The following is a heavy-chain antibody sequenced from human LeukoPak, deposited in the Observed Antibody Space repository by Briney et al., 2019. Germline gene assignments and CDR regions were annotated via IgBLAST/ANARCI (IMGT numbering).Heavy chain of an antibody. D-gene: IGHD2-2*02. J-gene: IGHJ4*02. CDR3: ARGTVRDIVVVPAAIPFDY. V-gene: IGHV4-34*01. Sequence: SETLSLTCAVYGRSFSGYYWSWIRQPPGKGLEWIGEINHSGSTNYNPSLKSRVTISVDTSKNQFSLKLSSVTAADTAVYYCARGTVRDIVVVPAAIPFDYWGQGTLVTVSS. CDR2: INHSGST. CDR1: GRSFSGYY.